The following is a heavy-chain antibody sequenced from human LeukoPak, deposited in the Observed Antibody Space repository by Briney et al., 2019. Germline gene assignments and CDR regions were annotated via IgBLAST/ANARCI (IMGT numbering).Heavy chain of an antibody. J-gene: IGHJ4*02. CDR2: IIPIFGTA. Sequence: GASVKVSCKASGGTFSSYAISWVRQAPGQGLEWMGGIIPIFGTANYAQKFQGRVTITADESTSTAYMELSSLRSEDAAVYYCARVGYDSSGSDYWGQGTLVTVSS. CDR1: GGTFSSYA. D-gene: IGHD3-22*01. CDR3: ARVGYDSSGSDY. V-gene: IGHV1-69*13.